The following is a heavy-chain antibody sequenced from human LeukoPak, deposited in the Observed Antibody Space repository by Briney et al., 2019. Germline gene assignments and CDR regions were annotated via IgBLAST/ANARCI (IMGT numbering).Heavy chain of an antibody. CDR3: ARAREMATSSRYYSDY. Sequence: GASVNVSFKASGGTFISYAISWVRQAPGQGLEWMGGIIPIFGTANYAQKFQGRVTITTDESTSTAYMELSSLRSEDTAVYYCARAREMATSSRYYSDYWGQGTLVTVSS. D-gene: IGHD5-24*01. J-gene: IGHJ4*02. V-gene: IGHV1-69*05. CDR1: GGTFISYA. CDR2: IIPIFGTA.